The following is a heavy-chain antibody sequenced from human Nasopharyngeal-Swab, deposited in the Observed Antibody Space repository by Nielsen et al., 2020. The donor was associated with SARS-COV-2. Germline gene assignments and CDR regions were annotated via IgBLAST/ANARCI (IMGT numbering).Heavy chain of an antibody. D-gene: IGHD3-22*01. Sequence: GESLKISCAASGFTFSSYTMHWVRQAPGKGLEWVSTISSSGSYIYYADSVKGRFTISRDNAKNSLYLQMNSLRAEDTAVYYCARDDYYDSSGYYRYYYYGMDVWGQGNTVTVSS. CDR3: ARDDYYDSSGYYRYYYYGMDV. V-gene: IGHV3-21*01. CDR1: GFTFSSYT. J-gene: IGHJ6*02. CDR2: ISSSGSYI.